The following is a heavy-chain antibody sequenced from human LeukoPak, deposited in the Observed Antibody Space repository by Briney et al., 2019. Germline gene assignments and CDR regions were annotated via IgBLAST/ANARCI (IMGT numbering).Heavy chain of an antibody. CDR3: AKDRKVVPVGDV. V-gene: IGHV3-23*01. Sequence: SGGSLRLSCAASGFTFNSYAMSWVRQAPGKGLEWVSAISGSGGSTYYADSVKGRFTISRDNSKNTLYLQMNSLRAEDTAVYYCAKDRKVVPVGDVWGQGTTVTVSS. D-gene: IGHD2-15*01. CDR1: GFTFNSYA. J-gene: IGHJ6*02. CDR2: ISGSGGST.